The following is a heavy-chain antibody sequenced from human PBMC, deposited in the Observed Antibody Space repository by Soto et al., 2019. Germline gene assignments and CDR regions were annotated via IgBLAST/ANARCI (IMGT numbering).Heavy chain of an antibody. V-gene: IGHV3-20*01. CDR3: ARKPHWQYWYFDL. J-gene: IGHJ2*01. D-gene: IGHD1-1*01. CDR1: GFAFQNHG. Sequence: EVQLVESGGSVIRPGGSLRLSCAASGFAFQNHGMAWVRQVPGKGLERVAGISGSGVNAGYADSVKGRFTISRDNGDNSLYLEINNLGVEDTALYHCARKPHWQYWYFDLWGRGTLGTVSS. CDR2: ISGSGVNA.